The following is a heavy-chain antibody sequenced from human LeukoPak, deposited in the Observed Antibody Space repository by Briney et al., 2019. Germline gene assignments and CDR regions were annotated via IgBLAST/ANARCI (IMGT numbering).Heavy chain of an antibody. Sequence: SETLSLTCAVSGGSISGYHWSWIRQPPGKGLEWLGYIYYSGSSNYNPSLKSRVTISADTSKNQFSLKLSSVTAADTAVYYCARVPRSYYYYYYMDVWGKGTTVTVSS. CDR1: GGSISGYH. CDR3: ARVPRSYYYYYYMDV. CDR2: IYYSGSS. J-gene: IGHJ6*03. V-gene: IGHV4-59*01.